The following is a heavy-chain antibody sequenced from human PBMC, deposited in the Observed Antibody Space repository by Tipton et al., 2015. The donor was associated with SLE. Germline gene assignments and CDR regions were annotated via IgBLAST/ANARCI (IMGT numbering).Heavy chain of an antibody. CDR2: IYYSGST. D-gene: IGHD2-2*01. CDR3: ARVPGTAALGYYYMDV. J-gene: IGHJ6*03. CDR1: GDSISSGDYY. V-gene: IGHV4-61*08. Sequence: LRLSCTVSGDSISSGDYYWSWIRQHPGKGLEWIGYIYYSGSTNYNPSLKSRVTISVDTSKNQFSLKLSSVTAADTAVYYCARVPGTAALGYYYMDVWGKGTTVTVSS.